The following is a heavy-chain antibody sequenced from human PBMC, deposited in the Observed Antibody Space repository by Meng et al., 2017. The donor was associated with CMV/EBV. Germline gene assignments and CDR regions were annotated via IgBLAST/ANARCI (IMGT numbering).Heavy chain of an antibody. V-gene: IGHV3-7*01. D-gene: IGHD6-13*01. CDR1: GFTFSTYW. CDR2: IKQDGSEK. Sequence: GESLKISCAASGFTFSTYWMTWVRQAPGKGLEWVANIKQDGSEKYYVDSVKGRFTISRDNAKNSLYLDVNSLRAEDTAVYYCARGYNRLAASALDYWGQGVLVTVSS. CDR3: ARGYNRLAASALDY. J-gene: IGHJ4*02.